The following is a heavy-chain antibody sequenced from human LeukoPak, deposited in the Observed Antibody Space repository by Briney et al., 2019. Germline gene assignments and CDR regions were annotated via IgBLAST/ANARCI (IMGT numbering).Heavy chain of an antibody. J-gene: IGHJ4*02. CDR3: ARVLADPRSGYYFDY. Sequence: SETLSLTCTVSDGSISSYYWSWIRQPPGEGLEWIGYIYYSGSTNYNPSLKSRVTISVDTSKNQFSLKLSSVTAADTAVYYCARVLADPRSGYYFDYWGQGTLVTVSS. CDR1: DGSISSYY. CDR2: IYYSGST. V-gene: IGHV4-59*01. D-gene: IGHD3-22*01.